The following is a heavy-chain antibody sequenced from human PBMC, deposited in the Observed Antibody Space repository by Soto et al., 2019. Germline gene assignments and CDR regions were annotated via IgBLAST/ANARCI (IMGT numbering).Heavy chain of an antibody. CDR2: ISAYNGNT. CDR1: GYTFTSYG. Sequence: QVQLVQSGAEVKKPGASVKVSCKASGYTFTSYGISWVRQAPGQGLEWMGWISAYNGNTNYAQKLQGRLTMTTDTSMSTGYLELRRRRSDDTAVYYCARDLLVYYGSGNPQNLVYGMDVWGQGTTVTVSS. V-gene: IGHV1-18*01. J-gene: IGHJ6*02. D-gene: IGHD3-10*01. CDR3: ARDLLVYYGSGNPQNLVYGMDV.